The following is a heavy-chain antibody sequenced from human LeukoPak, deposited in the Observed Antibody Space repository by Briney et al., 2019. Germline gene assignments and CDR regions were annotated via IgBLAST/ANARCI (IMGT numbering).Heavy chain of an antibody. D-gene: IGHD3-22*01. CDR2: IYYSGST. CDR1: GGSISSYY. J-gene: IGHJ3*02. CDR3: ARRGYDRDAFDI. V-gene: IGHV4-59*08. Sequence: SETLSHTCTVSGGSISSYYWSWIRQPPGKGLEWIGYIYYSGSTNYKPSLKSRVTISVDTSKNQFSLKLSSVTAADTAVYYCARRGYDRDAFDIWGQGTMVTVSS.